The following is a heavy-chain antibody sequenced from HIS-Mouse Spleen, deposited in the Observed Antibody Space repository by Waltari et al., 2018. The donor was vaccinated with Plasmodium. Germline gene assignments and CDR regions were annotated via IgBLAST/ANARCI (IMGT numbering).Heavy chain of an antibody. V-gene: IGHV4-59*01. CDR2: IYYSGST. Sequence: QVQLQESGPGLVKPSETLSLTCTVSGGSISSYYWSWIRQPPGKGLAWIAYIYYSGSTNYNPSLKSRVTISVDTPKNQFSLKLSSVTAADTAVFYCARGGYSSSSYYFDYWGQGTLVTVSS. J-gene: IGHJ4*02. CDR1: GGSISSYY. CDR3: ARGGYSSSSYYFDY. D-gene: IGHD6-6*01.